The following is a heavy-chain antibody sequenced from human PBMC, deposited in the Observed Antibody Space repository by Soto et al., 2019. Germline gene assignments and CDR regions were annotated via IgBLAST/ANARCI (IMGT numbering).Heavy chain of an antibody. CDR2: ISYDGSNK. Sequence: GGSLRLSCAASGFTFSSYGMHWVRQAPGKGLEWVAVISYDGSNKYYADSVGGRFTISRDNSKNTLYLQMNSLRAEDTAVYYCAKDSPITAMVFYYYSGMDVWGQGTTVTVSS. CDR1: GFTFSSYG. CDR3: AKDSPITAMVFYYYSGMDV. V-gene: IGHV3-30*18. J-gene: IGHJ6*02. D-gene: IGHD5-18*01.